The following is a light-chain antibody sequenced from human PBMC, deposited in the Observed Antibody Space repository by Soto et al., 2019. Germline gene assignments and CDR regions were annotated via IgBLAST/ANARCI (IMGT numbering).Light chain of an antibody. J-gene: IGKJ5*01. V-gene: IGKV3-20*01. CDR1: QSLSSNY. CDR3: QQYGGSMT. Sequence: IVLTQSQGTLSLSPGDTATLSCRASQSLSSNYLAWYQQRPGQAPQLLIYDISSRATGIPDRFSGSGSGTDFTLTITRLDPEDFAVYYCQQYGGSMTFGQGTRLEIE. CDR2: DIS.